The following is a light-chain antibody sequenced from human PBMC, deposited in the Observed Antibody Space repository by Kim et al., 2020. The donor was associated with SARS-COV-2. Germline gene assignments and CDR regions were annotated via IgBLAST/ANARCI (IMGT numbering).Light chain of an antibody. CDR1: SLRRDY. V-gene: IGLV3-19*01. J-gene: IGLJ2*01. Sequence: SSELTQDPAVSVALGQTVRITCQGDSLRRDYASWYQQKPGQAPLLVIYGKDNRPSGIPDRFSGSNSGNTASLTITGAQAEDEADYYCNSRDTSGYRGVFG. CDR2: GKD. CDR3: NSRDTSGYRGV.